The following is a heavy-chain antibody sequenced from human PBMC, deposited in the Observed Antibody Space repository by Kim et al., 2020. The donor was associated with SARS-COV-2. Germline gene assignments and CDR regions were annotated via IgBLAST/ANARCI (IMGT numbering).Heavy chain of an antibody. CDR2: IYYSGST. V-gene: IGHV4-59*01. D-gene: IGHD3-9*01. CDR3: ARGSSSFGPAISDAFDI. Sequence: SETLSLTCTVSGGSISSYYWSWIRQPPGKGLEWIGYIYYSGSTNYNPSLKSRVTISVDTSKNQFSLKLSSVTAADTAVYYCARGSSSFGPAISDAFDIWGQGTMVTVSS. J-gene: IGHJ3*02. CDR1: GGSISSYY.